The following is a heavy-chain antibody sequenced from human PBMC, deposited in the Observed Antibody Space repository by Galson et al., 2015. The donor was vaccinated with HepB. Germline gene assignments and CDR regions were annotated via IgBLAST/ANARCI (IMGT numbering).Heavy chain of an antibody. CDR3: AHFGRQWGLSV. J-gene: IGHJ4*02. CDR1: GFHLSSYW. D-gene: IGHD3-16*01. Sequence: SLRLSCAGSGFHLSSYWMNLVRQAPGKGPVWVARISDDGSITGYVDSVEGRFTISRDNAKNTMYLQMNSPRAEDTAVYYCAHFGRQWGLSVWGQGTLVTVSS. CDR2: ISDDGSIT. V-gene: IGHV3-74*01.